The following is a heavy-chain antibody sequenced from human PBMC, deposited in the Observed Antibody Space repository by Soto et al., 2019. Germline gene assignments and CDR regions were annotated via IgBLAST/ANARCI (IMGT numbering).Heavy chain of an antibody. Sequence: QVQLVQSGAEVKKPGASVKASCKASGYTFTTSPIHWVRQAPVQRLEWMGWINAANGNAKYSQKFQGRVTITRDTPASTAYMELSGLRSEDTAVYYCATPSPLCAGDAGGCEFQHWGQGTLVTVSS. V-gene: IGHV1-3*01. J-gene: IGHJ1*01. D-gene: IGHD2-21*02. CDR3: ATPSPLCAGDAGGCEFQH. CDR1: GYTFTTSP. CDR2: INAANGNA.